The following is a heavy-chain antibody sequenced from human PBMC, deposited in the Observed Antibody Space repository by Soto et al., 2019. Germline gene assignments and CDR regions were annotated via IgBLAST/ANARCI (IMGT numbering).Heavy chain of an antibody. J-gene: IGHJ3*02. CDR3: ARDAPLYRVVVVAATAAFDI. CDR1: GFTFSSYA. Sequence: GGSLRLSCAASGFTFSSYAMHWVRQAPGKGLEWVAVISYDGSNKYYADSVKGRFTISRDNSKNTLYLQMNSLRAEDTAVYYCARDAPLYRVVVVAATAAFDIWGQGTMVTVSS. D-gene: IGHD2-15*01. V-gene: IGHV3-30-3*01. CDR2: ISYDGSNK.